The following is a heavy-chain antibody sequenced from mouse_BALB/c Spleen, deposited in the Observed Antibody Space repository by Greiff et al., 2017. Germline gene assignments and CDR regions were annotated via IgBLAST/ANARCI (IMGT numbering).Heavy chain of an antibody. V-gene: IGHV1-9*01. CDR2: ILPGSGST. CDR3: ARGVLRLRTYYFDY. CDR1: GYTFSSYW. D-gene: IGHD1-2*01. J-gene: IGHJ2*01. Sequence: QVQLQQSGAELMKPGASVKISCKATGYTFSSYWIEWVKQRPGHGLEWIGEILPGSGSTNYNEKFKGKATFTADTSSNTAYMQLSSLTSEDSAVYYCARGVLRLRTYYFDYWGQGTTLTVSS.